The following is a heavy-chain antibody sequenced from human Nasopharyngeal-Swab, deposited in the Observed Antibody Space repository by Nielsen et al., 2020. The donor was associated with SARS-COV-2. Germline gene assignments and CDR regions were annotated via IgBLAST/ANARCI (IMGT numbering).Heavy chain of an antibody. CDR2: IYSSGGT. V-gene: IGHV3-66*03. D-gene: IGHD3-16*01. CDR1: GFTVNSNF. CDR3: AKDHKMDSGGGVGYMDV. Sequence: GESLKISCAASGFTVNSNFMTWVRQAPGKGLEWVSLIYSSGGTHYADSVKGRFTISRDNSNNTLYLQLNSLRAEDTAVYYCAKDHKMDSGGGVGYMDVWGKGTTVTVSS. J-gene: IGHJ6*03.